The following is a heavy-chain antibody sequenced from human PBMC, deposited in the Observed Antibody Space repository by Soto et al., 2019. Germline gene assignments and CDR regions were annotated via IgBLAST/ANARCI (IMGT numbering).Heavy chain of an antibody. CDR3: VRKIVGTTTSGAYWYFDV. J-gene: IGHJ2*01. D-gene: IGHD1-26*01. CDR1: GFTFSSFA. CDR2: VSGGGDAT. Sequence: EVQLLESGGGLVQPGGSLRLSCAASGFTFSSFAMNWVRQAPGKGLEWVSGVSGGGDATFYADSVKGRFTISRVHSKNTLNLQMNRLRAEDTAVYYCVRKIVGTTTSGAYWYFDVWGRGTLVTVSS. V-gene: IGHV3-23*01.